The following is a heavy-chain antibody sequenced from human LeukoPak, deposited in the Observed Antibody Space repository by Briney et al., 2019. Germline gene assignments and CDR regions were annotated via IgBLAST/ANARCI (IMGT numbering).Heavy chain of an antibody. V-gene: IGHV3-15*01. J-gene: IGHJ4*02. CDR1: GFTLRNPW. D-gene: IGHD2-2*01. Sequence: GGSLRLSCAASGFTLRNPWMTWFGQVPGRGLEWVGRIKGKTNVGTPDYAAPVKGRFTISRDDSKNTLYLQMNSLKTEDTAVYYCTTDHGAPYCSSTSCPGYFDYWGQGTLVTVSS. CDR3: TTDHGAPYCSSTSCPGYFDY. CDR2: IKGKTNVGTP.